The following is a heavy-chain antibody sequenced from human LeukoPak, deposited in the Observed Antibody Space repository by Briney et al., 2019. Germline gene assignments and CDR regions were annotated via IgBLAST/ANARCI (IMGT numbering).Heavy chain of an antibody. V-gene: IGHV3-23*01. Sequence: GGSLRLSCAASGFTFSSYGMAWVRQAPGKGLEWVSAISGGGGSTYYADSVKGRFTISRDNSKNTLSLQMNSLRAEDTAIYYCANRFSSSGNYLLGYWGQGTLVTVSS. CDR1: GFTFSSYG. D-gene: IGHD3-22*01. CDR3: ANRFSSSGNYLLGY. CDR2: ISGGGGST. J-gene: IGHJ4*02.